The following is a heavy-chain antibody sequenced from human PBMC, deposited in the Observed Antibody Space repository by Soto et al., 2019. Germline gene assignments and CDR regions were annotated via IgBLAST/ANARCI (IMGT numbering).Heavy chain of an antibody. CDR3: ARIVRCSGGSCYYFDY. J-gene: IGHJ4*02. D-gene: IGHD2-15*01. V-gene: IGHV2-70*11. Sequence: SGPTLVNPTQTLTLTCTFSGFSLSTSGMCVSWIRQPPGKALEWLARIDWDDDKYYSTSLKTRLTISKDTSKNQVVLTMTNMDPVDTATYYCARIVRCSGGSCYYFDYWGQGTLVTVSS. CDR2: IDWDDDK. CDR1: GFSLSTSGMC.